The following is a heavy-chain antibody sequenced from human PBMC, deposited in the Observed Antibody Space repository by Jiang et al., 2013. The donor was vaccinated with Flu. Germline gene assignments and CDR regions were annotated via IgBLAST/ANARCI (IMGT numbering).Heavy chain of an antibody. V-gene: IGHV2-5*02. D-gene: IGHD1-1*01. CDR2: IYWDNEK. CDR3: VHRPLYDRNDGYYFDD. Sequence: KPTQTLTLTCTSSGLSLSTSGVGVGWIRQPPGKALEWLAVIYWDNEKRYSPSLKNRLTITKDTSKSQVFLTMTNMGPVDTATYYCVHRPLYDRNDGYYFDDWGQGTLVTVSS. J-gene: IGHJ4*02. CDR1: GLSLSTSGVG.